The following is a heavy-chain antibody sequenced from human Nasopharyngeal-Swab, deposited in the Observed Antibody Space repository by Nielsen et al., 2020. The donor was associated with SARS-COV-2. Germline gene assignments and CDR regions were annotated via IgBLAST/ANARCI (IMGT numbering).Heavy chain of an antibody. V-gene: IGHV4-59*01. J-gene: IGHJ6*02. D-gene: IGHD2-2*01. CDR3: ARDDIVVVPVAPFSYYYYGMDV. CDR1: GGSISSYY. CDR2: IYYSGST. Sequence: SDTLSLTCTVSGGSISSYYWSWIRQTPGKGLEWLGYIYYSGSTNYNPSLKSRVTITVDTSKNQFSLKLSSVTAADTAVYYCARDDIVVVPVAPFSYYYYGMDVWGQGTTVTVSS.